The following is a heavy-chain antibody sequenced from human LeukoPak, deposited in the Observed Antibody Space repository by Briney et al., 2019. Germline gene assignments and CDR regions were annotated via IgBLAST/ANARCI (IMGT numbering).Heavy chain of an antibody. J-gene: IGHJ6*03. D-gene: IGHD7-27*01. CDR1: GYTFTGYY. CDR2: INPNSGGT. Sequence: ASVKVSCKASGYTFTGYYMHWVRQAPGQGLEWMGWINPNSGGTNYAQKFQGRVTMTRDTSISTAYMELSRLRSDDTAEYYCARGQLTGEIYMDVWGKGTTVTVSS. V-gene: IGHV1-2*02. CDR3: ARGQLTGEIYMDV.